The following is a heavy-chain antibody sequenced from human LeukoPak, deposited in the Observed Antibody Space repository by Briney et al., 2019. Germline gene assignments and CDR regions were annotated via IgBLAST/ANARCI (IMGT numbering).Heavy chain of an antibody. Sequence: GGSLRLSCAASGFTFGSYGIHWVRQAPGKGLEWVALTTYDRTDIYYADSVKGRFTISRDNTKNSLYLQMNSLRPEDTAVYYCAKERRWQPSYFGSWGQGTLVTVSS. CDR3: AKERRWQPSYFGS. CDR2: TTYDRTDI. D-gene: IGHD5-24*01. CDR1: GFTFGSYG. V-gene: IGHV3-30*18. J-gene: IGHJ4*02.